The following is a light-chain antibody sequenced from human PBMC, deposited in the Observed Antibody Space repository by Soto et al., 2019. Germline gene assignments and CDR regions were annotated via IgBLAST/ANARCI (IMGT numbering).Light chain of an antibody. V-gene: IGKV3-15*01. CDR1: QSLRSSY. CDR3: QEYIQWPPGM. Sequence: EVVLTQSPNTLSLSPGERATLSCWASQSLRSSYLAWYQRKPGQAPRLLMFGASRRAPGISARFSGSGSGTEFTLTISSLQSEDFAVYYCQEYIQWPPGMFGPGTTVDIK. CDR2: GAS. J-gene: IGKJ1*01.